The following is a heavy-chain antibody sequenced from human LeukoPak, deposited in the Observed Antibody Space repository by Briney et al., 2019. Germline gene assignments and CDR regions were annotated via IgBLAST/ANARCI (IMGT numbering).Heavy chain of an antibody. CDR1: GYRFTSYW. CDR3: ARHERGRRQLVRTYYYYYMDV. Sequence: GGSLKISRKGSGYRFTSYWIGWVRPMPGKGPEVMGIIFPGDSHTLYRPSFQAQVTISGHKSISTAYLQWSSLKASDTAMYYCARHERGRRQLVRTYYYYYMDVWGKGTTVTVSS. V-gene: IGHV5-51*01. D-gene: IGHD6-6*01. CDR2: IFPGDSHT. J-gene: IGHJ6*03.